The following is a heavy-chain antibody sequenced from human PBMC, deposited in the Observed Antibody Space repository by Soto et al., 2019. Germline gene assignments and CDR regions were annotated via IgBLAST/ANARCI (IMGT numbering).Heavy chain of an antibody. CDR1: GFSPRTTGVG. J-gene: IGHJ4*02. CDR2: IYWNDDT. D-gene: IGHD3-16*01. CDR3: AHTWGLPFDY. Sequence: QITLKESGPPLVKPTQTLTLTCTYSGFSPRTTGVGVGWIRQPPGKALEWLGIIYWNDDTRYSPSLKSRFTLTSDISKSQVVLTMTNMDPVDTGTYCGAHTWGLPFDYWGQGTQVIVSS. V-gene: IGHV2-5*01.